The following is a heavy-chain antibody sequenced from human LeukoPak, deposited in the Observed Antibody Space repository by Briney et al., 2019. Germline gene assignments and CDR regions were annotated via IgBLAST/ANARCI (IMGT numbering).Heavy chain of an antibody. D-gene: IGHD2-2*01. CDR1: GITLSNYG. J-gene: IGHJ4*02. CDR2: ISNSGGST. CDR3: AKEEDVGGTTFDY. V-gene: IGHV3-23*01. Sequence: GGSLRLSCAVSGITLSNYGMSWVRQAPGKGLEWVAGISNSGGSTYYADSVKGRFTISRDNSKNTVFVQMNSLRAEDTAVYYCAKEEDVGGTTFDYWGQGTLVTVSS.